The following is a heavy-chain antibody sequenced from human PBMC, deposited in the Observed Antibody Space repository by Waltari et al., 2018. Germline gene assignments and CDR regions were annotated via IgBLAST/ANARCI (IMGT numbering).Heavy chain of an antibody. CDR1: GLYFSSYS. V-gene: IGHV3-21*01. CDR3: ARATGGSYFYWYFVL. CDR2: ISWNSSYI. Sequence: EVQLVVSGGGLVKPGGSLRLSCAASGLYFSSYSMNWVRQAPGKGLWWVAAISWNSSYIYYSDAVKGRLSISRDNAKNSLYLQMNSLRAEDTAVYYCARATGGSYFYWYFVLWGRGTLVTVSS. D-gene: IGHD1-26*01. J-gene: IGHJ2*01.